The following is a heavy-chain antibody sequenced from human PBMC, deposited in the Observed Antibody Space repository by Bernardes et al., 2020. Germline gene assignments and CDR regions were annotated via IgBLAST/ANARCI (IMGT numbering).Heavy chain of an antibody. D-gene: IGHD1-26*01. V-gene: IGHV4-39*01. CDR1: GGSISSSSYY. Sequence: SETLSLTCTVSGGSISSSSYYWGWIRQPPGKGLEWIGSIYYSGRTYYNPTLKSRVTISVDKAKNQFTLKLSSVTAADTAVYYCARRGGNASGDWLDPWGQGTLVTVSS. CDR3: ARRGGNASGDWLDP. J-gene: IGHJ5*02. CDR2: IYYSGRT.